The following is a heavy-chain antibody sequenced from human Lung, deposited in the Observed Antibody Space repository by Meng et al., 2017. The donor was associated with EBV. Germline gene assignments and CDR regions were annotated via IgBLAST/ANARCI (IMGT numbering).Heavy chain of an antibody. V-gene: IGHV4-59*08. CDR3: ARQSGYFDY. CDR2: IYYSGST. D-gene: IGHD3-10*01. J-gene: IGHJ4*02. CDR1: GGSISSYY. Sequence: VDLWGLGPGLVKPSETLSLTCTVSGGSISSYYWSWIRQPPGKGLEWIGHIYYSGSTNYNPSLKSRVTISVDTSKNQFSLKLSSVTATDTAVYYCARQSGYFDYWGQGTLVTVSS.